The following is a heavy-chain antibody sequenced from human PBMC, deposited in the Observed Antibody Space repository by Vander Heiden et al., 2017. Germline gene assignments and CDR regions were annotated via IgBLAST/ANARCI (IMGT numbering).Heavy chain of an antibody. CDR1: GFTFGSCA. Sequence: EVQLLESGGGLVQPGGSLRLSCAASGFTFGSCARSWVRQAPGKGLEWVSAISGSGGSTYYADSVKGRFTISRDNSKNTLYLQMNSLRAEDTAVYYCAKDIGVVGATVNDIWGQGTMVTVSS. D-gene: IGHD1-26*01. CDR3: AKDIGVVGATVNDI. J-gene: IGHJ3*02. V-gene: IGHV3-23*01. CDR2: ISGSGGST.